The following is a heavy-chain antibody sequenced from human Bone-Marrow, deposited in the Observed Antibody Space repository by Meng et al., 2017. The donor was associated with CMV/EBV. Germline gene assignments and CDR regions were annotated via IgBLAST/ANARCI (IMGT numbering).Heavy chain of an antibody. CDR2: ISYDGSNK. Sequence: GESLKISCAASGFTFSSYEMNWVRQAPGKGLEWVAVISYDGSNKYYADSVKGRFTISRDNSKNTLYLQMNSLRAEDTAVYYCARGRYYDSSGSGGFDPWGQGTLVTVSS. J-gene: IGHJ5*02. CDR3: ARGRYYDSSGSGGFDP. CDR1: GFTFSSYE. D-gene: IGHD3-22*01. V-gene: IGHV3-30-3*01.